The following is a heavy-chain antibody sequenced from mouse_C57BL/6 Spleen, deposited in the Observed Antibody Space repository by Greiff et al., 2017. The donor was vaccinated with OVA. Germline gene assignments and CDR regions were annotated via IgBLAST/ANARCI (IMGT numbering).Heavy chain of an antibody. CDR1: GYAFSSSW. J-gene: IGHJ2*01. D-gene: IGHD4-1*01. CDR3: ASTNWGYFDY. CDR2: IYPGDGDT. V-gene: IGHV1-82*01. Sequence: QVQLQQSGPELVKPGASVKISCKASGYAFSSSWMNWVKQRPGKGLEWIGRIYPGDGDTNYNGKFKGKATLTADKSSSTAYMQLSSLTSEDSAVYFCASTNWGYFDYWGQGTTLTVSS.